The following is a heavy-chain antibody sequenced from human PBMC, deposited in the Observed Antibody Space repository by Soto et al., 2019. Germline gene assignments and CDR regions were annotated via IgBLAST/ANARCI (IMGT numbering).Heavy chain of an antibody. CDR2: IYSSGST. Sequence: SVTLSLTCTVTGGSISSSSYYWGWIRQPPGKGLEWIGSIYSSGSTYYNPSLKSRVTISVDTSKNQFSLKLSSVTAADTAVYYCARYSGYEGLRFDPWGQGTQVT. V-gene: IGHV4-39*01. D-gene: IGHD5-12*01. J-gene: IGHJ5*02. CDR3: ARYSGYEGLRFDP. CDR1: GGSISSSSYY.